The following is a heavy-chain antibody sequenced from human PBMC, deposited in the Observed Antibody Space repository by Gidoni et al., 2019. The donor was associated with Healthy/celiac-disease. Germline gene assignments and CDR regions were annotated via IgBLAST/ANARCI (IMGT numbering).Heavy chain of an antibody. J-gene: IGHJ4*02. CDR2: IYWDDDK. Sequence: QITLKESGSTLVKPPQTLTLTCTFSGFSLSTSGVGVGWIRQPPGKALEWLALIYWDDDKRYSPSLKSRLTITKDTSKNQVVLTMTNMDPVDTATYYCAHRLAPEMVFDYWGQGTLVTVSS. CDR3: AHRLAPEMVFDY. CDR1: GFSLSTSGVG. D-gene: IGHD2-8*01. V-gene: IGHV2-5*02.